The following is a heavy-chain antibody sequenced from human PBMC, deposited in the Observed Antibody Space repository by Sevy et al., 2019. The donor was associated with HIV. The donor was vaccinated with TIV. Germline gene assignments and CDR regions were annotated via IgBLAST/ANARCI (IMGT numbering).Heavy chain of an antibody. CDR1: GDTFTTYD. D-gene: IGHD3-3*01. V-gene: IGHV1-8*02. Sequence: ASVKVSCKASGDTFTTYDINWVRQAPGQGLEWMGWMSPKSGNTGFAQKFQGRLTMTRDTSISTAYMELSSLKSEDTAVYYCASGGSGDVWKYEYYYYGMDVWGQGTTVTVSS. CDR3: ASGGSGDVWKYEYYYYGMDV. CDR2: MSPKSGNT. J-gene: IGHJ6*02.